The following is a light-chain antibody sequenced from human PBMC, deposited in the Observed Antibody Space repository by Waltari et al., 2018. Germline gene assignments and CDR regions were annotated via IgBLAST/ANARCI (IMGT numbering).Light chain of an antibody. CDR3: CSYAGLGIYV. CDR1: SSDVGNYNL. CDR2: EVT. Sequence: QSGLTQPASVSGSPGQSITISCTGTSSDVGNYNLVSWYTKYPGKAPKLMVYEVTKRTSVISDRFSGSKSGNTASLTICGRQSEDEADYYCCSYAGLGIYVFGTGTKVTVL. J-gene: IGLJ1*01. V-gene: IGLV2-23*02.